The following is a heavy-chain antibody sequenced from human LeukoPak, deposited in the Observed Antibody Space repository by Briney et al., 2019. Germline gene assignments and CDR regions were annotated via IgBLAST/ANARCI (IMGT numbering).Heavy chain of an antibody. V-gene: IGHV1-8*03. CDR3: AGGGPKRRDGYNPEFDY. CDR1: GYTFTSYD. J-gene: IGHJ4*02. Sequence: ASVKVSCKASGYTFTSYDINWVRQATGQGLEWMGWMNPNSGNTGYAQKFQGRVTITRNTSISTAYMELSSLRSEDTAVYYCAGGGPKRRDGYNPEFDYWGQGTLVTVSS. CDR2: MNPNSGNT. D-gene: IGHD5-24*01.